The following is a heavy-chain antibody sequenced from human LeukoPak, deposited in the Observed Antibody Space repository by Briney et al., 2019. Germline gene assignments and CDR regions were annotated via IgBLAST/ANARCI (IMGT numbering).Heavy chain of an antibody. D-gene: IGHD3-3*01. CDR3: AKDRASIFGVVIPTGGFDY. V-gene: IGHV3-23*01. CDR2: ISGSGGST. J-gene: IGHJ4*02. CDR1: GFTFSSYA. Sequence: GGSLRLSCAASGFTFSSYAMSWVRQAPGKGLKWVSAISGSGGSTYYADSVKGRFTISRDNSKNTLYLQMNSLRAEDTAVYYCAKDRASIFGVVIPTGGFDYWGQGTLVTVSS.